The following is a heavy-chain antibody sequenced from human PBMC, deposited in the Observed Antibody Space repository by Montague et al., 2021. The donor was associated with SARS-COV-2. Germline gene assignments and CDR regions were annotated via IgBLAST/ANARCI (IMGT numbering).Heavy chain of an antibody. CDR1: GGSTNNYY. V-gene: IGHV4-4*07. J-gene: IGHJ5*02. Sequence: SETLSLTCTVSGGSTNNYYWSWIRQPAGKGLEWIGRIHASGISTYNPSLETRVTMSVDTSKNQFSLKLSSVTAADTAVYYCARVRIQIWSGRWFDPWGQGTLVTVSS. D-gene: IGHD5-18*01. CDR3: ARVRIQIWSGRWFDP. CDR2: IHASGIS.